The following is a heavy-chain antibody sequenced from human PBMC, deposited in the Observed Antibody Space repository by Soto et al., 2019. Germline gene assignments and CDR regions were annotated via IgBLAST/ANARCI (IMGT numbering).Heavy chain of an antibody. CDR2: ISHSGST. V-gene: IGHV4-30-2*06. J-gene: IGHJ4*02. CDR1: SGSISSGGYS. D-gene: IGHD6-6*01. Sequence: QLQLQESGSGLVKPSQTLSLTCAVSSGSISSGGYSWSWIRQSPGKGLEWIGYISHSGSTYYNPSRRSRVTISVDRSKNQSSLKLSSVTAADTAGYYGASGSHVPHYWGQGTLVTVSS. CDR3: ASGSHVPHY.